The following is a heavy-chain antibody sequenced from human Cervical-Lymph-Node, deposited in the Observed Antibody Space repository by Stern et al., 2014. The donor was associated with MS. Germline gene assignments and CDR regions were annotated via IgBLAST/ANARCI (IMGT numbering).Heavy chain of an antibody. CDR1: GFTFSSYG. CDR3: AREGYDSSGYYYYFDY. J-gene: IGHJ4*02. V-gene: IGHV3-33*01. Sequence: VQLVESGGGVVHPGRSLRLSCAASGFTFSSYGMHWVRQAPGKGLEWVAVIWYDGSNKYYADSVKGRFTISRDNSKNTLYLQMNSLRAEDTAVYYCAREGYDSSGYYYYFDYWGQGTLVTVSS. CDR2: IWYDGSNK. D-gene: IGHD3-22*01.